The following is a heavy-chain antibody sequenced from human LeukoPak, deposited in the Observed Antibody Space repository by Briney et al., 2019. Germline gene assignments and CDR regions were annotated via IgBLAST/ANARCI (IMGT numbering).Heavy chain of an antibody. V-gene: IGHV3-23*01. Sequence: PGGSLRLSCAVSGFTFSSYVMSWVRQAPGKGLEWVSAISGSGGSTYYADSVKGRFTISRDNSKNTLYLQMNSLRAEDTAVYYCAKGRGWEASYYYYYMDVWGKGTTVTISS. CDR1: GFTFSSYV. CDR2: ISGSGGST. CDR3: AKGRGWEASYYYYYMDV. J-gene: IGHJ6*03. D-gene: IGHD1-26*01.